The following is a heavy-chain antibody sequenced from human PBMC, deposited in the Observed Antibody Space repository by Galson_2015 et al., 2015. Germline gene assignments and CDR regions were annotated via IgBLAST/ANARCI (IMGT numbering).Heavy chain of an antibody. CDR3: AKDHPAPEDRSGSYDDAFDV. CDR2: ISGSGGST. D-gene: IGHD3-22*01. CDR1: GFTFSSYA. J-gene: IGHJ3*01. Sequence: SLRLSCAASGFTFSSYAMSWVRQAPGKGLEWVSAISGSGGSTYYADSVKGRFTISRDNSKNTLYLQMNSLRAEDTAVYYCAKDHPAPEDRSGSYDDAFDVWGQGTMVTVSS. V-gene: IGHV3-23*01.